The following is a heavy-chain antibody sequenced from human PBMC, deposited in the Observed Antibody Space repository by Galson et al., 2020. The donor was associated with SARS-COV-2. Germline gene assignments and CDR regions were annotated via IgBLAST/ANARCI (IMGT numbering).Heavy chain of an antibody. CDR1: GFTFDDNA. J-gene: IGHJ5*02. CDR2: ISWNSGSI. V-gene: IGHV3-9*01. D-gene: IGHD3-16*01. CDR3: AKDTERGRDYNWFDP. Sequence: SQKISCAASGFTFDDNAMHWVRQAPGKGLEWVSGISWNSGSIGYADSVKGRFTISRDNAKNSLYLQMNSLRAEDTALYYCAKDTERGRDYNWFDPWGQGTLVTVSS.